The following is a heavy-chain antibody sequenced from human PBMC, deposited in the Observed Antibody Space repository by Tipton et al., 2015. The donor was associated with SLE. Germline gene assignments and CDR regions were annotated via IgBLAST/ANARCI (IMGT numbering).Heavy chain of an antibody. V-gene: IGHV4-39*07. Sequence: GLVKPSETLTLTCPVSGGFISSSSYYCGWIRQPPGKGLEWIESIYYIGNTYYNPSLKGRVTMSVDTSKNQFSLSVNSVTAADTAVYYCARSMLTTKRVFDYWGQGTLVTVSS. CDR1: GGFISSSSYY. J-gene: IGHJ4*02. D-gene: IGHD3-16*01. CDR3: ARSMLTTKRVFDY. CDR2: IYYIGNT.